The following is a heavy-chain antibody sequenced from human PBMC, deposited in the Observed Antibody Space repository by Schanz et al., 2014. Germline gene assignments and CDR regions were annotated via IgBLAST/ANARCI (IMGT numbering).Heavy chain of an antibody. CDR2: VYTSGST. CDR3: AKAEYDILTDSYSRLDP. V-gene: IGHV4-61*02. D-gene: IGHD3-9*01. Sequence: QVQLQESGPGLVKPSQTLSLTCSVSGGSISSGSYYWNWIRQPAGKGLEWIGRVYTSGSTNYNPSLKSRVTISLDTPKTQFSRKRRSVTAADTAVYYCAKAEYDILTDSYSRLDPWGQGTLVTVSS. CDR1: GGSISSGSYY. J-gene: IGHJ5*02.